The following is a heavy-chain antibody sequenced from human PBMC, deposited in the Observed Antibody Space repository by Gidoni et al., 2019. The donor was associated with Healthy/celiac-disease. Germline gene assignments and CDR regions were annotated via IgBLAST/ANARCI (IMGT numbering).Heavy chain of an antibody. D-gene: IGHD5-12*01. CDR3: ARATEGGYSGYYFDY. Sequence: QVQLVQSGAEVKKPGSSVKVSCKASGGTFSSYAISWVRQAPGQGLEWMGRIIPILGIANYAQKFQGRVTITADKSTSTAYMELSSLRSEDTAVYYCARATEGGYSGYYFDYWGQGTLVTVSS. CDR2: IIPILGIA. CDR1: GGTFSSYA. V-gene: IGHV1-69*04. J-gene: IGHJ4*02.